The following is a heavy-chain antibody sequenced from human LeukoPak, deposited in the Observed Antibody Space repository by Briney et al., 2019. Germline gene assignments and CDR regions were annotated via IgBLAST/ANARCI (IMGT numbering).Heavy chain of an antibody. V-gene: IGHV1-69*01. J-gene: IGHJ4*02. CDR3: ARDRPYTGGWRGFDY. D-gene: IGHD6-19*01. CDR1: GGTFSRYA. Sequence: SVKVSCKASGGTFSRYAISWVRQAPGQGLEWMGGIIPMFGIANYAQKFQGRVTITADESTSTAYMELSSLRPEDTAVYYCARDRPYTGGWRGFDYWGQGTLVTVSS. CDR2: IIPMFGIA.